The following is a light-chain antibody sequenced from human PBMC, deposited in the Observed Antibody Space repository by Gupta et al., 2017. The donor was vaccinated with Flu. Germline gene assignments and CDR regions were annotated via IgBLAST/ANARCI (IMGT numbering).Light chain of an antibody. Sequence: SYELTQPPSLSVSPGQTARITCSGDALSKQYVYWYQQKPGQAPVLMISKDSERPSGIPERFSGSSSGTTVTLTISGVQAEEEADYYSQSAGNSVVGVFGTGTKVTVL. CDR1: ALSKQY. CDR2: KDS. V-gene: IGLV3-25*02. CDR3: QSAGNSVVGV. J-gene: IGLJ1*01.